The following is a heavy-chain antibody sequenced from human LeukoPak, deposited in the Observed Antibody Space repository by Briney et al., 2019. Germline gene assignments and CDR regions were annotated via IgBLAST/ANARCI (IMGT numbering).Heavy chain of an antibody. CDR1: GGTFSSYA. J-gene: IGHJ4*02. D-gene: IGHD6-13*01. Sequence: SCKASGGTFSSYAISWVRQAPGKRLEWIGYIYFSGSVNYNPSLKSRVTMSVDTSKNQFSLKLGSVTAADTAVYYCARSYTSSWRSPFDFWGQGALVTVSS. CDR3: ARSYTSSWRSPFDF. CDR2: IYFSGSV. V-gene: IGHV4-59*01.